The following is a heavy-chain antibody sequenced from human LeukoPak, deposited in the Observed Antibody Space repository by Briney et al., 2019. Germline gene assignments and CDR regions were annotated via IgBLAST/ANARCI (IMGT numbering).Heavy chain of an antibody. Sequence: ASVKVSCKASGYTFTSYYMHWVRQAPGQGLEWMGIINPSGGSTSYAQKFQGRVTMTRDTSTSTVYMELSSLRSEDTAVYYCARDHRVVPAANPYYYYGMDVWGKGTTVTVSS. J-gene: IGHJ6*04. CDR2: INPSGGST. D-gene: IGHD2-2*01. CDR3: ARDHRVVPAANPYYYYGMDV. CDR1: GYTFTSYY. V-gene: IGHV1-46*01.